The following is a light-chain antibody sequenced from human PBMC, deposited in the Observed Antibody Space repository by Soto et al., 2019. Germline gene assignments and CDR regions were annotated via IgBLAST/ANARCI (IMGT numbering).Light chain of an antibody. CDR1: SSNLGEGYD. V-gene: IGLV1-40*01. J-gene: IGLJ3*02. CDR3: QASVDRLTASV. CDR2: GDG. Sequence: QSVLTQPPSVSGAPGQRVTISCTGTSSNLGEGYDVHWYQQLPGAAPKLVIFGDGNRPSGVPERFSGSKSGTSAALAITGLQAEDEAADYCQASVDRLTASVFGGGTKLTVL.